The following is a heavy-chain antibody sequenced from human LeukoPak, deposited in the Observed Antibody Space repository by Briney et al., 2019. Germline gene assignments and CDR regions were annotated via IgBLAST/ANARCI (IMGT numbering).Heavy chain of an antibody. D-gene: IGHD6-13*01. CDR3: ARDAGIAAAGTTFDP. Sequence: PGRSLRLSCAASGFIFSSYAMHWVRQAPGKGLEWVAVISYDGSNKYYADSVKGRFTISRDNSKNTLYLQMNSLRAEDTAVYYCARDAGIAAAGTTFDPWGQGTLVTVSS. V-gene: IGHV3-30-3*01. CDR1: GFIFSSYA. J-gene: IGHJ5*02. CDR2: ISYDGSNK.